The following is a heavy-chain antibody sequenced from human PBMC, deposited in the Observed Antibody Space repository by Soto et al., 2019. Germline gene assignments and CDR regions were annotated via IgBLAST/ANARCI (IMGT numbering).Heavy chain of an antibody. J-gene: IGHJ6*03. V-gene: IGHV4-34*01. Sequence: QVQLQQWGAGLLKPSETLSLTCAVYGGSFSGYYWSWIRQSPGKGLELNGEINHSGSTNYNPSLKSRVSISVDTSKNQFSLKLSSVTAADTAVFYCASSGYCRRTSCHRYYMDVWGKGTTVTGSS. CDR1: GGSFSGYY. D-gene: IGHD2-2*01. CDR2: INHSGST. CDR3: ASSGYCRRTSCHRYYMDV.